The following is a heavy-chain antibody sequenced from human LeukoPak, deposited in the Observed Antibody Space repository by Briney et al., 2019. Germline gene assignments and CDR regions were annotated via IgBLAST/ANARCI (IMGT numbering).Heavy chain of an antibody. CDR1: GYTFTSYG. V-gene: IGHV1-8*01. Sequence: ASVKVSCKASGYTFTSYGINWVRQATGQGLEWMGWMNPNSGNTGYAQEFQGRVTMTRDTSISTAYMELSSLTSEDTAVYYCARRKPTSGAQYWFDPWGQGTLVTVSS. CDR3: ARRKPTSGAQYWFDP. J-gene: IGHJ5*02. CDR2: MNPNSGNT. D-gene: IGHD3-10*01.